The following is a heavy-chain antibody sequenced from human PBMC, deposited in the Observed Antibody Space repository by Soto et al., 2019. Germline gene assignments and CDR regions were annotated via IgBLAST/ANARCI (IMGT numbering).Heavy chain of an antibody. CDR1: GYTFTGYY. J-gene: IGHJ3*02. V-gene: IGHV1-2*02. CDR2: INPNSGGT. Sequence: ASVKVSCKASGYTFTGYYMHWVRQAPGQGLEWMGWINPNSGGTNYAQKFQGRVTMTRDTSISTAYMELSRLRSDDTAVYYCARVGTSSRYCSSTSCYAFDIWGQGTMVTVSS. D-gene: IGHD2-2*01. CDR3: ARVGTSSRYCSSTSCYAFDI.